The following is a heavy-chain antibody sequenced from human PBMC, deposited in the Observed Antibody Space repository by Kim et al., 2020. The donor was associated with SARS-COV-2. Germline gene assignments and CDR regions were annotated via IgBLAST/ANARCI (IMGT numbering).Heavy chain of an antibody. CDR2: ITGTVDAT. D-gene: IGHD3-22*01. J-gene: IGHJ3*02. Sequence: GGSLRLSCAAGFPFSSYGMSWVRQAPGKGLEWVSCITGTVDATYYADSVKGRFTISRDNSKRTLFLQMNSLRAEDTAVYYCAKVGVPGTYDRSGYYGAFDIWGQGTSVIVSP. V-gene: IGHV3-23*01. CDR3: AKVGVPGTYDRSGYYGAFDI. CDR1: GFPFSSYG.